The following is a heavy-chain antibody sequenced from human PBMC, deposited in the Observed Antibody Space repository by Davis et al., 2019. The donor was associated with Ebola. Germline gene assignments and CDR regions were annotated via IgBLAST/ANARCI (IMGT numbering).Heavy chain of an antibody. Sequence: GESLKISCAASGFTFSNTWMSWVRQAPGKGLEWVSTLGTSADTYYADSVKGRFTISRDNSKNTLYLQMNGLRVEDTAIYYCAKDTSNIWFDMWGQGTNVTVSS. CDR2: LGTSADT. D-gene: IGHD1-26*01. V-gene: IGHV3-23*01. CDR3: AKDTSNIWFDM. CDR1: GFTFSNTW. J-gene: IGHJ3*02.